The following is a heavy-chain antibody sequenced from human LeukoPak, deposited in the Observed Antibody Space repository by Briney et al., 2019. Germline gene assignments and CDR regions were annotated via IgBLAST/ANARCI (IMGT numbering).Heavy chain of an antibody. CDR1: GGSIRSYY. D-gene: IGHD1-26*01. J-gene: IGHJ4*02. Sequence: SETLSLTCTVSGGSIRSYYWSWIRQPPGRGLEWIGYIYYSGSTNYNPSLQSRVTISVDTSKSQFSLKLSSVTAADTAVYYCARRGKSGSYYGFDYWGQGALVTVSS. V-gene: IGHV4-59*08. CDR2: IYYSGST. CDR3: ARRGKSGSYYGFDY.